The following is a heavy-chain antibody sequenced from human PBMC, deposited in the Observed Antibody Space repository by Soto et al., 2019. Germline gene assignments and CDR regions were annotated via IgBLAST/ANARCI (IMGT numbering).Heavy chain of an antibody. J-gene: IGHJ4*02. Sequence: AGGSLRLSCAASGFTFSSYAMHWVRQAPGKGLEWVAVISYDGSNKYYADSVKGRFIISRDNSKNTLYLQMNSLRAEDTAVYYCASRSVVTLAFGYWGQGTLVTVSS. CDR2: ISYDGSNK. V-gene: IGHV3-30-3*01. CDR1: GFTFSSYA. CDR3: ASRSVVTLAFGY. D-gene: IGHD2-21*02.